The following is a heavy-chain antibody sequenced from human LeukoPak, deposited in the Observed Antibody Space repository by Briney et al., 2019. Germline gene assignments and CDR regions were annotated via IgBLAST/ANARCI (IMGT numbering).Heavy chain of an antibody. CDR1: GFTFSSYA. J-gene: IGHJ4*02. CDR2: IRGSGGST. V-gene: IGHV3-23*01. D-gene: IGHD3-22*01. CDR3: AKHYYDSSGYLSLRAHLDY. Sequence: GGSLRLSCAASGFTFSSYAMSWVRQAPGKGLEWVSAIRGSGGSTYYADSVKGRFTISRDNSKNTLYLQMNSLRAEDTAVYYCAKHYYDSSGYLSLRAHLDYWGQGTLVTVSS.